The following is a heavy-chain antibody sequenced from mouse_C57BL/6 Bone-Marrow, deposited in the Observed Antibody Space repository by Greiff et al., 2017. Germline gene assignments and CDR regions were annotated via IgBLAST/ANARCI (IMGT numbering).Heavy chain of an antibody. Sequence: QVQLKESGAELARPGASVKLSCKASGYTFTSYGISWVKQRTGQGLEWIGEIYPRSGNTYYNEKFKGKATLTADKSSSTAYMELRSLPSEDSGVYFCARYLRFAYWGQGTLVTVS. V-gene: IGHV1-81*01. CDR1: GYTFTSYG. CDR2: IYPRSGNT. CDR3: ARYLRFAY. J-gene: IGHJ3*01.